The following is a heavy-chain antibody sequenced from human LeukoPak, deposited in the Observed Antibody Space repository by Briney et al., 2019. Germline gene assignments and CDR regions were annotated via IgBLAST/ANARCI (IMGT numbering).Heavy chain of an antibody. D-gene: IGHD6-19*01. V-gene: IGHV4-59*01. CDR3: ARGVWSSGWSAYYLDY. CDR2: IYYSGST. CDR1: GGSISSYY. J-gene: IGHJ4*02. Sequence: SETLSLTCTVSGGSISSYYWSWIRQPPGKGLEWIANIYYSGSTNYSPSLRSRVTISVDTSKNQFSLELTSVTAAEAAVYYCARGVWSSGWSAYYLDYWGQGTLVTVSS.